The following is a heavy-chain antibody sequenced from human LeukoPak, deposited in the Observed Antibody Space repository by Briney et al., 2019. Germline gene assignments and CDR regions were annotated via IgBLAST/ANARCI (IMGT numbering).Heavy chain of an antibody. CDR1: GYTFTGYY. CDR2: INPNSGGT. D-gene: IGHD6-6*01. V-gene: IGHV1-2*02. Sequence: ASVKVSCKASGYTFTGYYMHWVRQAPGQGLEWMGWINPNSGGTNYAQKFQGRVTMTRDTSISTAYMELSSLRSEDTAVYYCVQSIAARESIWGQGTMVTVSS. CDR3: VQSIAARESI. J-gene: IGHJ3*02.